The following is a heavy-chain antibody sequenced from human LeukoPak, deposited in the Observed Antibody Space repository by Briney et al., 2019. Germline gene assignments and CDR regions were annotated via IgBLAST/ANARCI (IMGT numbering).Heavy chain of an antibody. J-gene: IGHJ6*02. CDR2: ISTGSGYI. V-gene: IGHV3-21*01. Sequence: GGSLRLSCAASTFTFSSFSMNWVRQAPGKGLEWVSSISTGSGYIYYADSVKGRFTISRDNAKGSLYLQMNSLRAEDTAVYYCVRGSKPYGMDVWGQGTTVTVSS. CDR3: VRGSKPYGMDV. CDR1: TFTFSSFS.